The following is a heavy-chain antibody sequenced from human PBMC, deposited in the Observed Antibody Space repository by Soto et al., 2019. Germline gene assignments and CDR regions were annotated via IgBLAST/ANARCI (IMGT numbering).Heavy chain of an antibody. Sequence: NPSETLSLTCAVYGGSFSGYYWSWIRQPPGKGLEWIGEINHSGSTNYNPSLKSRVTISVDTSKNQFSLKLSSVTAADTAVYYCARVATRYYFDYWGQGTLVTVSS. CDR2: INHSGST. CDR3: ARVATRYYFDY. CDR1: GGSFSGYY. J-gene: IGHJ4*02. V-gene: IGHV4-34*01. D-gene: IGHD1-1*01.